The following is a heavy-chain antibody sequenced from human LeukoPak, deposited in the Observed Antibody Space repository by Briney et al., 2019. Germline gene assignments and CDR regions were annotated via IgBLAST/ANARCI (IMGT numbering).Heavy chain of an antibody. CDR1: GGSISSYY. J-gene: IGHJ4*02. Sequence: SSETLSLTCTVSGGSISSYYWSWIRQPAGKGLEWIGRIYSTGSTNYNPSLKSRVTMSVDTSKNQFSLRLRSVTAADTAVYYCARQIASTGTAGFDFWGQGALVTVSS. CDR3: ARQIASTGTAGFDF. D-gene: IGHD6-13*01. CDR2: IYSTGST. V-gene: IGHV4-4*07.